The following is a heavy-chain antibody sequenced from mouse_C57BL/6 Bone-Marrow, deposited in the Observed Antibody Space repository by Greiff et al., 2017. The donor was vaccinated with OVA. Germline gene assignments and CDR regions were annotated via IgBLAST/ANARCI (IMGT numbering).Heavy chain of an antibody. J-gene: IGHJ2*01. Sequence: EVKVVESGGGLVQPGGSMKLSCVASGFTFSNYWMNWVRQSPEKGLEWVAQIRLKSDNYATHYAESVKGRFTISRDDSKSSVYLQMNNLRAEDTGIYYCTITTVVPFDYWGQGTTLTVSS. D-gene: IGHD1-1*01. CDR1: GFTFSNYW. CDR2: IRLKSDNYAT. CDR3: TITTVVPFDY. V-gene: IGHV6-3*01.